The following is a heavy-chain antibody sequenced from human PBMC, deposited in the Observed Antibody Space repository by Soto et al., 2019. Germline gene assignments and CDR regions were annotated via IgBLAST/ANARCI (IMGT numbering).Heavy chain of an antibody. CDR2: IIPIFGTA. J-gene: IGHJ5*02. Sequence: ASVKVSCKASGGTFSSYAISWVRQAPGQGLEWMGGIIPIFGTANYAQKFQGRVTITADKSTSTAYMELSSLRSEDTAVYYCARGDYYDINHPNWFDPWGQGTLVTVS. CDR1: GGTFSSYA. CDR3: ARGDYYDINHPNWFDP. V-gene: IGHV1-69*06. D-gene: IGHD3-22*01.